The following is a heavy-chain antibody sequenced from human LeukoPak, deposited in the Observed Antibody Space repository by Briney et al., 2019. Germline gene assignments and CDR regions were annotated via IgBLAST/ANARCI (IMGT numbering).Heavy chain of an antibody. V-gene: IGHV4-38-2*02. Sequence: SETLSLTCSGSNYSISNSLYWGWLRQPPGKGLEWIGSIYRSGSTFYNPSLKSRVTISLGTSKNQFSLKLSSVTAADTAVYFCARGTYGYYMDVWGKGTTVTVSS. CDR2: IYRSGST. CDR3: ARGTYGYYMDV. D-gene: IGHD4-17*01. J-gene: IGHJ6*03. CDR1: NYSISNSLY.